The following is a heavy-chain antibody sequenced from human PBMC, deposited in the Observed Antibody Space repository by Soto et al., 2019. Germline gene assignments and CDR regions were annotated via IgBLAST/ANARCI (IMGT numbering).Heavy chain of an antibody. CDR2: ISYDGSNK. CDR1: GFTFSSYG. J-gene: IGHJ4*02. D-gene: IGHD4-17*01. V-gene: IGHV3-30*18. Sequence: QVQLVESGGGVVQPGRSLRLSCAASGFTFSSYGMHWVRQAPGKGLEWVAVISYDGSNKYYADSVKGRFTISRDNSKNTLYLQMNSLRAEDTAVYYGAKGYGYGDYVMDYWGQGTLVTVSS. CDR3: AKGYGYGDYVMDY.